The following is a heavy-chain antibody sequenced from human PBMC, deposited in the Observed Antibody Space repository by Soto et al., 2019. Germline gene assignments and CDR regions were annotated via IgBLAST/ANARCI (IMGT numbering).Heavy chain of an antibody. V-gene: IGHV4-31*02. CDR2: IYYSGST. CDR1: Y. J-gene: IGHJ3*02. D-gene: IGHD7-27*01. CDR3: ARDPLRMGKGIAFEI. Sequence: YWIGWVRQMPGKGLEWIGYIYYSGSTYCNPSLKSRVTISVDTSKNQFSLKLSSVTAADTAVDYCARDPLRMGKGIAFEIGGKGTMGTV.